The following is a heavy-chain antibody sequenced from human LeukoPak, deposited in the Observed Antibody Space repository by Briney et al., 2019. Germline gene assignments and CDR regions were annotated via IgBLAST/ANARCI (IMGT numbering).Heavy chain of an antibody. CDR1: GYTFTSYG. J-gene: IGHJ3*02. V-gene: IGHV1-18*01. CDR2: ISAYNGNT. D-gene: IGHD3-22*01. Sequence: GASVKVSCKASGYTFTSYGISWVRQAPGQGLEWMGWISAYNGNTNYAQKLQGRVTMTTDTSTSTAYMELRSLRSDDTAVYYCARDFNTAGYYDSGDAFDIWGQGTMVTVSS. CDR3: ARDFNTAGYYDSGDAFDI.